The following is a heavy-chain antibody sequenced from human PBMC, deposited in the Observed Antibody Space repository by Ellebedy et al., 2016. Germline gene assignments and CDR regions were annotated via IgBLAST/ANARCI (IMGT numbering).Heavy chain of an antibody. V-gene: IGHV3-23*01. CDR3: ANVGGSGTYYNGY. J-gene: IGHJ4*02. CDR2: VVGSGERT. CDR1: GFTFSSHA. D-gene: IGHD3-10*01. Sequence: GESLKISCEASGFTFSSHAMSWVRQAPGKGPEWVSAVVGSGERTFYADSVKGRFTISRDSSKNRLYLQMNSLKVEDTATYYCANVGGSGTYYNGYWGQGTLVTVSS.